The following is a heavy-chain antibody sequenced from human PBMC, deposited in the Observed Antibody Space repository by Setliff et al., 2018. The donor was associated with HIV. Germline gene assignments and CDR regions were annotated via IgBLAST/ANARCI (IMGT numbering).Heavy chain of an antibody. D-gene: IGHD3-3*01. CDR2: INTENGNT. J-gene: IGHJ6*03. V-gene: IGHV1-3*04. Sequence: ASVKVSCKASGYTFTNDAIHWVRQAPGQRLEWMGWINTENGNTKYSQKFQGRVTITRDTSASTAYMELSSLRSEDTAVYYCARGSSFHWNYYYMDVWGKGTTVTVSS. CDR3: ARGSSFHWNYYYMDV. CDR1: GYTFTNDA.